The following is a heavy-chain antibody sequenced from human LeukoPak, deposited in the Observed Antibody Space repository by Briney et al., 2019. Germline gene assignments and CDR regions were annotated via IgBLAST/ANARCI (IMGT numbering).Heavy chain of an antibody. V-gene: IGHV4-4*07. J-gene: IGHJ6*03. Sequence: PSETLSLTCTVSGGSISSYYWSWVRQPAGKGLEWIGRIYTSGSTNYNPSLKSRVTISVDTSKNQFSLKLSSVTAADTAVYYCARVPYLRYYYYMDVWGKGTTVTVSS. D-gene: IGHD2-8*01. CDR2: IYTSGST. CDR1: GGSISSYY. CDR3: ARVPYLRYYYYMDV.